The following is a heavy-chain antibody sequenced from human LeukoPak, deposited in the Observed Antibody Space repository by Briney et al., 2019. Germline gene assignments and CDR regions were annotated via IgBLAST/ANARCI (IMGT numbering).Heavy chain of an antibody. CDR1: GFTFNTYS. J-gene: IGHJ4*02. CDR3: ATDCSSASCFDY. Sequence: PGGSLRLSCAASGFTFNTYSMNWVRQAPGKGLEWVSYLSSSSSTIYCADSVKGRFTISRDNAKNSLYLQMNSLRAEDTAVYFCATDCSSASCFDYWGQGTLVTVSS. D-gene: IGHD2-2*01. V-gene: IGHV3-48*01. CDR2: LSSSSSTI.